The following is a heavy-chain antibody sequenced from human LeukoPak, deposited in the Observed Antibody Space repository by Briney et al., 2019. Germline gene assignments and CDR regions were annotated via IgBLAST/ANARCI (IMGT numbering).Heavy chain of an antibody. CDR3: ASGLGGNYPGN. CDR2: INPNSGGT. J-gene: IGHJ4*02. Sequence: ASVKVSCKGSGYTFTAYYMDWVRQAPGQDLEWMGRINPNSGGTNYAQKFQGRVTMTGDTSISTAYMELSGLTSDDTAVYYCASGLGGNYPGNWGQGTQVTVSS. D-gene: IGHD2-21*01. V-gene: IGHV1-2*02. CDR1: GYTFTAYY.